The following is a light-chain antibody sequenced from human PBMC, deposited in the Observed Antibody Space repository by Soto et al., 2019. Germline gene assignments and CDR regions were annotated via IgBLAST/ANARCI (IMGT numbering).Light chain of an antibody. CDR2: NNN. CDR1: SSNIGSNP. CDR3: AAWDDTLNGHYV. J-gene: IGLJ1*01. V-gene: IGLV1-44*01. Sequence: QSVLTQPPSASGTPGQRVTISCSGDSSNIGSNPVNWYQQLPGTAPKLLMYNNNQRPSGVPVRFSGFKSGTSASLAISGLQSEDEADYYCAAWDDTLNGHYVLGTGTKLTVL.